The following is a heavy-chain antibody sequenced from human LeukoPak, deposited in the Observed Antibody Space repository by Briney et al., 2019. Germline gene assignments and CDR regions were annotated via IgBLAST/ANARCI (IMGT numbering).Heavy chain of an antibody. CDR3: AKEDYDSSGFAFDC. J-gene: IGHJ4*02. V-gene: IGHV3-23*01. Sequence: PGGSLRLSCAASGFTFSNYAIYWVRQAPGKGLEWVSAISGRGDNTYYADSVKGRFTISRDHSKNTLSLQMNSLRAEDTAVYYCAKEDYDSSGFAFDCWGQGTLVTVSS. D-gene: IGHD3-22*01. CDR1: GFTFSNYA. CDR2: ISGRGDNT.